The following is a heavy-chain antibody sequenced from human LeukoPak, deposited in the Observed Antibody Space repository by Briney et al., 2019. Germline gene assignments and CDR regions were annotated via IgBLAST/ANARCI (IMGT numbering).Heavy chain of an antibody. CDR1: GYTFTSYY. J-gene: IGHJ5*02. V-gene: IGHV1-46*01. CDR3: AREQDYYDSSGYSNWFDP. D-gene: IGHD3-22*01. CDR2: INHSGGST. Sequence: GASVNVSRKASGYTFTSYYMHWVRQAPGQGLEWMGIINHSGGSTSYAQKFQGRVTMTRDTSTSTVYMELSSLRSEDTAVYYCAREQDYYDSSGYSNWFDPWGQGALVTVSS.